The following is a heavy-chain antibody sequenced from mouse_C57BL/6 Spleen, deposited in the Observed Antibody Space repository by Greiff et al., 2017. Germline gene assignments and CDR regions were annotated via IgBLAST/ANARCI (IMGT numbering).Heavy chain of an antibody. Sequence: VQLVESGAELARPGASVKMSCKASGYTFTSYTMHWVNQRPGQGLEWIGYINPSSGYTKYNQKFKDKATLTADKSSSTAYMQLSSLTSEDSAVYYCARPSIYDGSRLFAYWGQGTLVTVSA. CDR1: GYTFTSYT. J-gene: IGHJ3*01. CDR3: ARPSIYDGSRLFAY. D-gene: IGHD2-3*01. CDR2: INPSSGYT. V-gene: IGHV1-4*01.